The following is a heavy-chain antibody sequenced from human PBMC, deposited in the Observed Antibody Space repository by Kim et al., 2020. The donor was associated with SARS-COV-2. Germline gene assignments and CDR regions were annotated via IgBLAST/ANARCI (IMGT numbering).Heavy chain of an antibody. Sequence: SETLSRTCSVSGDSISSYYCSWIRQLPGKGLEWLGYIYYSGSTDYNPSLKTRVTISWDKSKNQFSLDLTSVTDADTAVYYCARSEGGDSWHQVDYWGAG. J-gene: IGHJ4*02. CDR2: IYYSGST. CDR1: GDSISSYY. D-gene: IGHD6-13*01. CDR3: ARSEGGDSWHQVDY. V-gene: IGHV4-59*01.